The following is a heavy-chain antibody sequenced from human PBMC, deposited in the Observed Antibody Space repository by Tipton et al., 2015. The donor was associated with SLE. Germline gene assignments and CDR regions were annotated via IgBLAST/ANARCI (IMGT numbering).Heavy chain of an antibody. V-gene: IGHV3-66*04. CDR1: GFTFSSNY. CDR2: IYRDGTT. J-gene: IGHJ4*02. CDR3: ARQDFWNDPFDY. Sequence: GSLRLSCAASGFTFSSNYMSWVRQAPGKGLEWVSIIYRDGTTYYGDSAKGRFIISRDTSNDMVYLQMNSLRPDDTAVYYCARQDFWNDPFDYWGRGTLVTVSS. D-gene: IGHD1-1*01.